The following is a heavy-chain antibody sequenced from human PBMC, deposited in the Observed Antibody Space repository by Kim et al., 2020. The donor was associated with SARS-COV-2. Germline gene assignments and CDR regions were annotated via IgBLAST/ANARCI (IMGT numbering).Heavy chain of an antibody. CDR1: GFTFRSYG. J-gene: IGHJ4*01. CDR3: ATVRGPDSSRWYSDY. V-gene: IGHV3-33*01. Sequence: GGSLRLSCVASGFTFRSYGMHWVRQAPGKGLEWVALISYDGSNKYYIDSVKGRFTVSKDNSKNTLYLQMNSLTVEDTAVYYCATVRGPDSSRWYSDYWG. D-gene: IGHD6-13*01. CDR2: ISYDGSNK.